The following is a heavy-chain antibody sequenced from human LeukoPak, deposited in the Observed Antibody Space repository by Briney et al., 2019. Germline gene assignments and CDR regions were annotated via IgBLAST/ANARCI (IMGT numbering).Heavy chain of an antibody. V-gene: IGHV1-2*02. J-gene: IGHJ4*02. CDR3: PSVRRFLEWLPYFDY. CDR2: INLNSGGT. Sequence: GASVKVSCKASGYTFTVYYMHWVRHAPGQGLGWMGCINLNSGGTNYAKKFQGRVTMTCDTSISTAYMGLSRLRSDDKDVYYCPSVRRFLEWLPYFDYWGQGTLVTVSS. CDR1: GYTFTVYY. D-gene: IGHD3-3*01.